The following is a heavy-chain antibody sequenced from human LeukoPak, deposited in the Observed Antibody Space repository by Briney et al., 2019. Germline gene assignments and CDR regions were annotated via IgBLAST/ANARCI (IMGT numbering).Heavy chain of an antibody. D-gene: IGHD3-9*01. CDR3: ARYDTSTYARRAFDY. V-gene: IGHV3-23*01. CDR1: GFTFSNYA. CDR2: ITYTSENI. J-gene: IGHJ4*02. Sequence: GGSLRLSCAASGFTFSNYAMAWLRQAPGKGLEWVSVITYTSENIYNADSVKGRFTVSRDNSKNIVYMQMNSLGAGDTAVYYCARYDTSTYARRAFDYWGQGTLVAVSS.